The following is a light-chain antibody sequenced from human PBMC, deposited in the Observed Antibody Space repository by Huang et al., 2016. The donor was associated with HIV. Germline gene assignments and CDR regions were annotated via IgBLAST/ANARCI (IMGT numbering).Light chain of an antibody. V-gene: IGKV1-13*02. CDR1: QDIGTS. Sequence: AVHLTQSPSSLSASVGDTAIISCRASQDIGTSLAWYQHKTGKAPKLLSSDAASLQAGVKTLCSGDAAGTYFTHIISHLQAEDFATNCYLQRHSYPNTFGQGTRLDIK. J-gene: IGKJ5*01. CDR2: DAA. CDR3: LQRHSYPNT.